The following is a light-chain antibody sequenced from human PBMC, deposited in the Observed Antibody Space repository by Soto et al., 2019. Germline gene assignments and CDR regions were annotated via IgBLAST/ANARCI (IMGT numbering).Light chain of an antibody. CDR3: QESADRPIT. CDR1: QSVRSN. J-gene: IGKJ5*01. CDR2: DGS. V-gene: IGKV3-15*01. Sequence: EIGVKHSPDTVYVSHKERATLSCRASQSVRSNLAWYQHKPGQAPRLLIYDGSTRALGIPARFSGSESGTEFTLTIIILQSEDFAVYCCQESADRPITFGEGARLEIK.